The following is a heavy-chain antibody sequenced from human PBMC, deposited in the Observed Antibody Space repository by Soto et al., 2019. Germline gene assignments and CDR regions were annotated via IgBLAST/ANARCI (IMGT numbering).Heavy chain of an antibody. J-gene: IGHJ6*02. CDR3: ARVPDV. CDR1: RGSISSGGYS. CDR2: IYHSGST. Sequence: QLQLQESGSGLVKPSQTLSLTCAGSRGSISSGGYSWNWLRQPPGKGLEWIGYIYHSGSTYYNPTLKSRVTISVDGSKNQFSLKLSSVTAADTAVYYCARVPDVLGQGTTGAVSS. V-gene: IGHV4-30-2*01.